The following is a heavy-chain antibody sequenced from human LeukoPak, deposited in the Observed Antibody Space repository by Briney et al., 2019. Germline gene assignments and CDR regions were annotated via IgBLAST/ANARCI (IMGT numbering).Heavy chain of an antibody. V-gene: IGHV1-8*01. CDR1: GYTFTSYD. CDR2: MNPNSGNT. CDR3: ARSFYDILTGYPDYYFDY. Sequence: SVKVSCKASGYTFTSYDINWVRQATGQGLEWMGWMNPNSGNTGYAQKFQGRVTMTRNTSISTAYMELSSLRSEDTAVYYCARSFYDILTGYPDYYFDYWGQGTLVTVSS. D-gene: IGHD3-9*01. J-gene: IGHJ4*02.